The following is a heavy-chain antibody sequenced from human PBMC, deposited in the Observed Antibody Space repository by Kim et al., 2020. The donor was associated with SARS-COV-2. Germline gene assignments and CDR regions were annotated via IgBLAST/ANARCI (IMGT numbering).Heavy chain of an antibody. CDR2: NPSSRGT. CDR3: ARSWDV. J-gene: IGHJ6*02. Sequence: NPSSRGTSYAQKFQGRVTMTRDTSISTAYMGLSRLRSDDTAVYYCARSWDVWGQGTTVTVSS. V-gene: IGHV1-2*02.